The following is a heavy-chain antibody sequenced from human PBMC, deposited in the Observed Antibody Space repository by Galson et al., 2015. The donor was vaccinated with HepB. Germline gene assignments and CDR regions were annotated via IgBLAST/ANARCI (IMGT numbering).Heavy chain of an antibody. CDR3: ARDHKAAAGPYYYYYYMDV. Sequence: SVKVSCKASGGTFSSYAISWVRQAPGQGLEWMGGIIPILGIANYAQKFQGRVTITADKSTSTAYMELSSLRSEDTAVYYCARDHKAAAGPYYYYYYMDVWGKGTTVTVSS. CDR1: GGTFSSYA. CDR2: IIPILGIA. J-gene: IGHJ6*03. D-gene: IGHD6-13*01. V-gene: IGHV1-69*10.